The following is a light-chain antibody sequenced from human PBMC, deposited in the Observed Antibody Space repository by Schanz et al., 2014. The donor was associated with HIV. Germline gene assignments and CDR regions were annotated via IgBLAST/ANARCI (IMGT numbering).Light chain of an antibody. CDR3: SSYAGSYTWV. CDR1: SSDVGRFKY. Sequence: QSVLTQPRSVSGSPGQSVTISCTGTSSDVGRFKYVSWYQQHPGKAPKLIVYDVTKRPSGVPDRFSGSKSGNTASLTVSGLQAEDEAEYYCSSYAGSYTWVFGGGTKLTVL. V-gene: IGLV2-11*01. J-gene: IGLJ3*02. CDR2: DVT.